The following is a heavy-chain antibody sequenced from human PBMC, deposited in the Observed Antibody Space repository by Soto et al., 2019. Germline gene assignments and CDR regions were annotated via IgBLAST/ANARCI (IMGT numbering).Heavy chain of an antibody. D-gene: IGHD6-13*01. V-gene: IGHV3-7*02. CDR2: IKHDGSEK. CDR3: ATHPYSSGWYC. J-gene: IGHJ4*02. Sequence: EVQLVESGGGLVQHGGSLRLSCAASGFTFSSYWMTWVRQPPGKGLERVANIKHDGSEKYYVDSVKGRFTISRDNAKNSLYLQMNSLRAEDTAVYYCATHPYSSGWYCWGQGTLVTVSS. CDR1: GFTFSSYW.